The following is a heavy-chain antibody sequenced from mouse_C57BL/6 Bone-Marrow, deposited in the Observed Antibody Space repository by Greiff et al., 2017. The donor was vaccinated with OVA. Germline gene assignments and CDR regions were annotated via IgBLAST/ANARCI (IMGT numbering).Heavy chain of an antibody. J-gene: IGHJ3*01. CDR1: GFSLTSYG. CDR3: ARLDYYGSSYWFAY. CDR2: IWSDGST. V-gene: IGHV2-6*03. D-gene: IGHD1-1*01. Sequence: QVQLQQSGPGLVAPSQSLSITCTVSGFSLTSYGVHWVRQPPGKGLEWLVVIWSDGSTTYNSALKSRLSISKDNSKSQVFLKMNSLQTDDTAMYYCARLDYYGSSYWFAYWGQGTLVTVSA.